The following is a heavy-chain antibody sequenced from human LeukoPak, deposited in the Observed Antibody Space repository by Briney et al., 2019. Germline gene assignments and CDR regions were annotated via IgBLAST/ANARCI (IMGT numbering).Heavy chain of an antibody. J-gene: IGHJ1*01. Sequence: GGSLRLSCAVSGFTVNNYSMNWVRQAPGKGLEWVLSISTSGRYIYYADSVKGRFTISRDNAKNSLYLQMNSLRAEDTAVYYCATYSSLNRREFQYWGQGTLLTVSS. CDR2: ISTSGRYI. V-gene: IGHV3-21*01. CDR1: GFTVNNYS. CDR3: ATYSSLNRREFQY. D-gene: IGHD3-22*01.